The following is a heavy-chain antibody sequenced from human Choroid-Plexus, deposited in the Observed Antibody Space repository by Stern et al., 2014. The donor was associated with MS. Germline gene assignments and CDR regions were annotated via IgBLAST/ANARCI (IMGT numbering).Heavy chain of an antibody. Sequence: VQLVESGGGVVQPVRPLRLSCVASGFTFGSCAMHWVRQAPGKGLEWVAGVSYDGSNKYYADSVKGRFTISRDNSQNTLYMQMSSLRPEDTAVYYCAKDCQYLTYFFDHWGQGSLVTVSS. D-gene: IGHD2/OR15-2a*01. CDR1: GFTFGSCA. CDR3: AKDCQYLTYFFDH. V-gene: IGHV3-30*18. CDR2: VSYDGSNK. J-gene: IGHJ5*02.